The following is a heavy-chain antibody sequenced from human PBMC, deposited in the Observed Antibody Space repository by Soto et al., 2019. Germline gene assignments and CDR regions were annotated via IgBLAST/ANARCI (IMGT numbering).Heavy chain of an antibody. CDR2: INSDGGIT. J-gene: IGHJ3*02. CDR3: ARPRSMSSSVFDI. CDR1: GFTFNRHW. D-gene: IGHD6-6*01. V-gene: IGHV3-74*01. Sequence: EAQLVESGGGLVQPWGSLRLSCAASGFTFNRHWLHWFRQDPVQGLVGGSRINSDGGITDYADFVKGRFTISRDNAKNTLYLQMNSLRVEDTAVYYCARPRSMSSSVFDIWGQGTKVTVSS.